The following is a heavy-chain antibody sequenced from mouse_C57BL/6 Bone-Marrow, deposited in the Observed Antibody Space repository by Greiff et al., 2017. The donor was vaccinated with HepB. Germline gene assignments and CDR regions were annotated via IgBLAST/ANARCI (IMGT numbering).Heavy chain of an antibody. J-gene: IGHJ2*01. V-gene: IGHV1-19*01. D-gene: IGHD1-1*01. Sequence: EVQLQQSGPVLVKPGASVKMSCKASGYTFTDYYMNWVKQSHGKSLEWIGVINPYNGGTSYNQKFKGKATLTVDKSSSTAYMELNSLTSEDSAVYYCAKRGVYYYGSSHFDYWGQGTTLTVSS. CDR3: AKRGVYYYGSSHFDY. CDR1: GYTFTDYY. CDR2: INPYNGGT.